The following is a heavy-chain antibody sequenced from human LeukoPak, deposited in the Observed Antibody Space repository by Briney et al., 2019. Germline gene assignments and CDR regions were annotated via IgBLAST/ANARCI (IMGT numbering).Heavy chain of an antibody. CDR1: GFTFSSAW. Sequence: GGSLRLSCAASGFTFSSAWMSWVRQAPGKGLEWVANVNQDGSGKYYVDSVKGRFTISKDNAKNSLYLQMNSLRAEDTAVYYCAKGSNWFDPWGQGTLVTVSS. J-gene: IGHJ5*02. D-gene: IGHD3-10*01. V-gene: IGHV3-7*01. CDR2: VNQDGSGK. CDR3: AKGSNWFDP.